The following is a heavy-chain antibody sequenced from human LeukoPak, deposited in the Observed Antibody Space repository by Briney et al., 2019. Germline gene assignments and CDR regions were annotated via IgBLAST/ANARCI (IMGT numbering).Heavy chain of an antibody. CDR2: MNPNSGNT. CDR1: GYTFTSYD. CDR3: ARIEYSSSGYYFDY. V-gene: IGHV1-8*03. Sequence: EASVKVSCKASGYTFTSYDINWVRQATGQGLEWMGWMNPNSGNTGYAQKFQGRVTITRNTSISTAYMELSSLRSEDTAVYYCARIEYSSSGYYFDYWGQGTLVTVSS. D-gene: IGHD6-6*01. J-gene: IGHJ4*02.